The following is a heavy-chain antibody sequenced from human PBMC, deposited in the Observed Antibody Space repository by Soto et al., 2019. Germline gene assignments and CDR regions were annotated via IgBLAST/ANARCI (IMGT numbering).Heavy chain of an antibody. Sequence: SVKVSCKASGGTFSSYAISWVRQAPGQGLEWMGGIIPIFGTANYAQKFQGRVTITADESTSTAYMELSSLRSEDTAVYYCARSPRGYYALWFDPWGQGTLVTVSS. D-gene: IGHD3-22*01. V-gene: IGHV1-69*13. CDR2: IIPIFGTA. CDR1: GGTFSSYA. J-gene: IGHJ5*02. CDR3: ARSPRGYYALWFDP.